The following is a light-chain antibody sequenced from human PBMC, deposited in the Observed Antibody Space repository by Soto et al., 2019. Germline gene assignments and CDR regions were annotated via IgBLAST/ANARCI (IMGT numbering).Light chain of an antibody. CDR1: QGITND. J-gene: IGKJ1*01. V-gene: IGKV1-6*01. Sequence: AIQMTQSPSSLSASVGDRVTITCRASQGITNDLGWYQQKPGKAPKLLIYAASSLQSGVPSRFSGSGSGTDFTLPISSLQPEDFATYFCLQDYNYWTFGQGTKVEIK. CDR2: AAS. CDR3: LQDYNYWT.